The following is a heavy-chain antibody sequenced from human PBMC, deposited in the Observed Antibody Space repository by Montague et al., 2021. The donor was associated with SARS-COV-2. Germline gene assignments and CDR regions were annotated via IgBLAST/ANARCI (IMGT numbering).Heavy chain of an antibody. CDR2: IYYSGST. D-gene: IGHD5-24*01. CDR3: ARVFPRWLQFDPYFDY. Sequence: SETLSLTCTVSGGSISSYYWSWIRQPPGKGLECIGYIYYSGSTNYSPSLKSRVTISVDTSKNQFPLKLSSVTAADAAVYYCARVFPRWLQFDPYFDYWGQGTLVTVSS. V-gene: IGHV4-59*01. J-gene: IGHJ4*02. CDR1: GGSISSYY.